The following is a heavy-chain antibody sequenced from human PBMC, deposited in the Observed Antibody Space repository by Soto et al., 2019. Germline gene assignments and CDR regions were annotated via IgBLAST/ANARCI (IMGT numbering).Heavy chain of an antibody. CDR1: GGSINSSHW. D-gene: IGHD3-16*01. V-gene: IGHV4-4*02. CDR2: IYHSGGT. J-gene: IGHJ4*02. CDR3: ARRGTGYEYDYHYYFDL. Sequence: QVQLQESGPGLVRPSGTLSLICTVSGGSINSSHWWSWVRQSPERGLEWIGEIYHSGGTTYNPSLQSRVTVSLDKSTNHFYLEVRSVTAADTALYFCARRGTGYEYDYHYYFDLWGQGSLVTVSS.